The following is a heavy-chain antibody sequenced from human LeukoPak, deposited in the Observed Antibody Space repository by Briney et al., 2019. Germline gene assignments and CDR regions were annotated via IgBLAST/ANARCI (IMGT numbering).Heavy chain of an antibody. CDR1: GFTFDDA. CDR2: INWNSDSI. V-gene: IGHV3-9*01. D-gene: IGHD5-12*01. CDR3: AINGGGDSGYGNFDY. Sequence: PGRSLRLSCAVSGFTFDDAMHWVRQVPGKGLEWVSGINWNSDSIGYADSVKGRFTTPRDNAKNSLYLQMNSLRAEDTAFYYCAINGGGDSGYGNFDYWGQGTLVTVSS. J-gene: IGHJ4*02.